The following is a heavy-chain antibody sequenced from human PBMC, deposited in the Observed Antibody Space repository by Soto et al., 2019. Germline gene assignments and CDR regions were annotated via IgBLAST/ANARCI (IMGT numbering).Heavy chain of an antibody. CDR1: GGSISNDDSY. CDR2: IYHSGST. D-gene: IGHD4-17*01. Sequence: PSETLSLTCAVSGGSISNDDSYWILIRQPPGKGLEWIGYIYHSGSTHYSPSLKSRVIISVDTAKSQFSLKLTSVTAADTAVYYCARMDLRLHDAFDIWGQGTMVT. V-gene: IGHV4-30-4*01. J-gene: IGHJ3*02. CDR3: ARMDLRLHDAFDI.